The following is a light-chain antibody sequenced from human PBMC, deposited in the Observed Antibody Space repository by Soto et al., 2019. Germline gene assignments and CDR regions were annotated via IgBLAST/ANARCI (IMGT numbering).Light chain of an antibody. CDR3: QQRSNWYT. CDR2: GAS. V-gene: IGKV3D-20*02. Sequence: EIVLTQSPGTLSLSPGERATLSCRASQSVSSSWLAWYQQKPGQAPRLLVYGASSRATGIPDRFSGSGSGADFTLTISRLEPEDFAVYYCQQRSNWYTFGQGTKLEIK. CDR1: QSVSSSW. J-gene: IGKJ2*01.